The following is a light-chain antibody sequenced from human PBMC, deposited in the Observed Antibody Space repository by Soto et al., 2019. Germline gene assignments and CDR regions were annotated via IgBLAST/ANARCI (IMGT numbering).Light chain of an antibody. CDR2: EVA. CDR1: SSDVGGYNY. CDR3: SSYTSSSTLYV. J-gene: IGLJ1*01. V-gene: IGLV2-11*01. Sequence: QSALTQPRSVSGSPGQSVTISCTGTSSDVGGYNYVSWYQQYPGKAPKLMIYEVAKRSSGVPDRFSGSKSGNTASLTISGLQAEDEADYYCSSYTSSSTLYVFGTGTKLTVL.